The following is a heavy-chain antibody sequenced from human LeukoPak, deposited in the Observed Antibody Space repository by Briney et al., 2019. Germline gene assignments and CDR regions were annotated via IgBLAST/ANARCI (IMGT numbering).Heavy chain of an antibody. CDR2: IRYDGSNK. V-gene: IGHV3-30*02. Sequence: GGSLRLSCAASGFTFSGYGIHWVRQAPGKGLEWVAFIRYDGSNKFYADSVKGRFTISRDNSKNTLYLQMNSLRAEDTAVYYCAKSPDYYDSSGYYHRWGQGTLVTVSS. CDR1: GFTFSGYG. J-gene: IGHJ4*02. D-gene: IGHD3-22*01. CDR3: AKSPDYYDSSGYYHR.